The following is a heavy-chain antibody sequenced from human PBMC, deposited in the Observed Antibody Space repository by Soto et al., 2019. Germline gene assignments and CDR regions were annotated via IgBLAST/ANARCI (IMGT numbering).Heavy chain of an antibody. CDR1: GGSISSSSYY. J-gene: IGHJ4*02. CDR3: ARRVVEYSSSYYFDY. D-gene: IGHD6-6*01. V-gene: IGHV4-39*01. Sequence: SETLSLTCTVSGGSISSSSYYWGWIRQPPGKGLEWIGSIYYSGSTYYNPSLKSRVTISVDTSKNQFSLKLSSGTAADTAVYYCARRVVEYSSSYYFDYWGQGTLVTVSS. CDR2: IYYSGST.